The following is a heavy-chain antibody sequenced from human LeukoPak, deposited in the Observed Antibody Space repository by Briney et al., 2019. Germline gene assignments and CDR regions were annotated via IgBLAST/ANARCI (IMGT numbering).Heavy chain of an antibody. V-gene: IGHV1-69*13. J-gene: IGHJ4*02. Sequence: SVKVSCKASGYTFTSYGISWVRQAPGQGLEWMGGIIPIFGTANYAQKFQGRVTITADESTSTAYMELSSLRSEDTAVYYCARASREGEMGDFDYWGQGTLVTVSS. CDR3: ARASREGEMGDFDY. CDR1: GYTFTSYG. D-gene: IGHD2-8*01. CDR2: IIPIFGTA.